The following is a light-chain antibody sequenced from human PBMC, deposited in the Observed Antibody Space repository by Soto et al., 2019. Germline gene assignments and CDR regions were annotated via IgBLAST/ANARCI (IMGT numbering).Light chain of an antibody. V-gene: IGLV3-21*04. CDR2: YDS. CDR3: QVWDSSSDHPWV. J-gene: IGLJ1*01. Sequence: SYELTQPPSVSVAPGKTARITCGGNNIGSKSVHWYQQKPGQAPVLVIYYDSDRPSGIPERFSGSNSGNTATLTISRVEAGDEVDYYCQVWDSSSDHPWVFGTGTKVTVL. CDR1: NIGSKS.